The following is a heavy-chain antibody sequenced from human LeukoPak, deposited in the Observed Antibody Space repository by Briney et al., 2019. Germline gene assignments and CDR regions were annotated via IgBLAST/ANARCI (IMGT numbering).Heavy chain of an antibody. D-gene: IGHD6-6*01. CDR1: GGSITSYY. V-gene: IGHV4-4*07. Sequence: SETLSLTCTVSGGSITSYYWSWLRQPAGKGLEGIGRIYATGSTEYNPSLENRVMMSVDTSKNQFSLKLSSMTAADPAVYYCAREGSMTARPFVSIDYWGQGTLVTVSS. CDR3: AREGSMTARPFVSIDY. CDR2: IYATGST. J-gene: IGHJ4*02.